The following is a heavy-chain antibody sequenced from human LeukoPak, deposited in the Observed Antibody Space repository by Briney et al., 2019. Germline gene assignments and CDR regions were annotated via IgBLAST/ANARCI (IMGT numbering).Heavy chain of an antibody. Sequence: SGGSLRLSCAASGLTFSFSVYSMNWVRQAPGKGLEWVSSIISSSSYIYYADSVKGRFTISRDNSKNTLYLQMNSLGAEDTAVYYCAKESGIVGATREDYWGQGTLVTVSS. CDR3: AKESGIVGATREDY. CDR1: GLTFSFSVYS. J-gene: IGHJ4*02. V-gene: IGHV3-21*01. CDR2: IISSSSYI. D-gene: IGHD1-26*01.